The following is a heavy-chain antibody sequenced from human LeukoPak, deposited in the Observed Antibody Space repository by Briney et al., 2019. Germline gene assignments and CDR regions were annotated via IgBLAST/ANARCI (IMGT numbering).Heavy chain of an antibody. V-gene: IGHV4-39*01. CDR2: IYYSGST. D-gene: IGHD4-17*01. Sequence: SETLSLTCTVSGDSMSSSFHYWRWIRQSPGQGLEWIGSIYYSGSTYYNPSLKSRVTISVDTSKNQFSLELRSVTAADTAIYYCARNMTAVARLDVFDIWGPGTMVTVSS. J-gene: IGHJ3*02. CDR3: ARNMTAVARLDVFDI. CDR1: GDSMSSSFHY.